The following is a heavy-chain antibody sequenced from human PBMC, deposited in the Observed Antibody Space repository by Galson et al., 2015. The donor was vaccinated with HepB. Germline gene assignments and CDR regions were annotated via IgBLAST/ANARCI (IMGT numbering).Heavy chain of an antibody. D-gene: IGHD3-10*01. CDR1: GFTFSSYG. CDR3: AKVGVRFGELWDYYYYGMDV. V-gene: IGHV3-30*18. Sequence: SLRLSCAASGFTFSSYGMHWVRQAPGKGLEWVAVISYDGSNKYYADSVKGRFTISRDNSKNTLYLQMNSLRAEDTAVYYCAKVGVRFGELWDYYYYGMDVWGQGTTVTVSS. CDR2: ISYDGSNK. J-gene: IGHJ6*02.